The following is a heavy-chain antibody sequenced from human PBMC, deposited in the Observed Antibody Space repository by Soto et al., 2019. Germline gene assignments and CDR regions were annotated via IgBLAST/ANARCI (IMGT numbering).Heavy chain of an antibody. J-gene: IGHJ1*01. CDR3: AHLTYHYDSSGYYSRAEYFQH. CDR1: GFSLSTSGVG. CDR2: IYWDDDK. Sequence: SGPTMVNPTQTLTLTCTFSGFSLSTSGVGVGWIRQPPGKALEWLALIYWDDDKRYSPPLKSRLTITKDTSKNQVVLTMTNMDPVDTATYYCAHLTYHYDSSGYYSRAEYFQHWGQGTLVTVSS. V-gene: IGHV2-5*02. D-gene: IGHD3-22*01.